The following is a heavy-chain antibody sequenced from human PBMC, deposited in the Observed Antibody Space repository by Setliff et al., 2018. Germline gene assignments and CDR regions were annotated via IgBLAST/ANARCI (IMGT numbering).Heavy chain of an antibody. CDR1: GYTFTTYA. D-gene: IGHD5-12*01. J-gene: IGHJ6*03. Sequence: ASVKVSCKASGYTFTTYAIGWMRQAPGQGPEWMGWIDTNTGNPSYAQGFTGRFVFSLDTSVSTAYLQISSLKGEDTGVYYCARASRYGTIKYRGDYYMDVWGKGTTVTVSS. CDR2: IDTNTGNP. V-gene: IGHV7-4-1*02. CDR3: ARASRYGTIKYRGDYYMDV.